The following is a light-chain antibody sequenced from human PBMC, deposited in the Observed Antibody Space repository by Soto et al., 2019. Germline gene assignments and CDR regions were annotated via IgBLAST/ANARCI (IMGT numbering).Light chain of an antibody. CDR1: QGISSY. V-gene: IGKV1-9*01. CDR3: QQLNSYPLT. Sequence: DIQLTQSPSFLSASVGDRVTITCRASQGISSYLAWYQQKPGKSPKLLIYAASTLQSGVPSRFSGSGSGTEFTLTISSLQPEDFATYYCQQLNSYPLTFGGGTPVEIK. CDR2: AAS. J-gene: IGKJ4*01.